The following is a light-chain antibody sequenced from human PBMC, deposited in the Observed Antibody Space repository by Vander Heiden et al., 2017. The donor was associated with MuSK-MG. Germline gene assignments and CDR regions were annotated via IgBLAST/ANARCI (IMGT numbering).Light chain of an antibody. J-gene: IGLJ2*01. Sequence: SYELTQPPSVSVSPGQTASITCSGDKLGDKYACWYQQKPGQSTVLVIYQDSKRPSGIPGRFSGSNSGNTATLTISGTQAMDEADYYCQAWDSSTYVVFGGGTKLTVL. CDR2: QDS. V-gene: IGLV3-1*01. CDR1: KLGDKY. CDR3: QAWDSSTYVV.